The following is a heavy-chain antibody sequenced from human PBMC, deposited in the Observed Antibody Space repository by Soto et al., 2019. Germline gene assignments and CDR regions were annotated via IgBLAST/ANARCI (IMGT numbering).Heavy chain of an antibody. Sequence: QVQLVQSGAEVKKPGASVQVSCKASGYTFTSYAMHWVRQAPGQRLEWMGWINAGNGNTKSSQKFQGRVTITRDTSASTACMELSSLRSEDTAVYYCARSDGPLGDYWGQGTLVTVSS. V-gene: IGHV1-3*01. CDR2: INAGNGNT. D-gene: IGHD4-17*01. CDR1: GYTFTSYA. CDR3: ARSDGPLGDY. J-gene: IGHJ4*02.